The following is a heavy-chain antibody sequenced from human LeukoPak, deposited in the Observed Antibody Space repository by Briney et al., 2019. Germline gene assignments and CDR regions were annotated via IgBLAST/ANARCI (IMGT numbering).Heavy chain of an antibody. J-gene: IGHJ4*02. CDR2: ISSSSSYI. CDR3: AIIEAAAGTAYDY. CDR1: GFTFSSYS. V-gene: IGHV3-21*01. D-gene: IGHD6-13*01. Sequence: GGSLRLSCAASGFTFSSYSMNWVRQAPGKGLEWVSSISSSSSYIYYADSVKGRFTISRDNAKNSLYLQMNSLRAEDTAVYYCAIIEAAAGTAYDYWGQGTLVTVSS.